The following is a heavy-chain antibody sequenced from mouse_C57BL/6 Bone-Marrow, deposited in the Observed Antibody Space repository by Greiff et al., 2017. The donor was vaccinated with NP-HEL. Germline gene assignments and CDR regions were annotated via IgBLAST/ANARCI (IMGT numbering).Heavy chain of an antibody. CDR3: ARQGFISYFDY. CDR1: GFTFSDYY. J-gene: IGHJ2*01. Sequence: EVKLVESGGGLVQPGGSLKLSCAASGFTFSDYYMYWVRQTPEKRLEWVAYISNGGGSTYYPDTVKGRFTISRDNAKNTLYLQMSRLKSEDTAMYYCARQGFISYFDYWGQGTTLTVSS. V-gene: IGHV5-12*01. CDR2: ISNGGGST. D-gene: IGHD1-1*01.